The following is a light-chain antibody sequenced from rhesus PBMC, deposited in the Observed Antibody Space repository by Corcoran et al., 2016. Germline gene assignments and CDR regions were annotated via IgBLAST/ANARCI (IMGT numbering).Light chain of an antibody. CDR3: QQYNTSPLT. J-gene: IGKJ4*01. CDR2: YAS. Sequence: DIQMTQSPSSLSASVGDTVTITCRASQGINNYVSWYQQKPGKAPKPLFNYASSLEQGVPSRFSGSGSGTDYTLTIISLQPEDIATYYCQQYNTSPLTFGGGTKVEIK. V-gene: IGKV1-66*01. CDR1: QGINNY.